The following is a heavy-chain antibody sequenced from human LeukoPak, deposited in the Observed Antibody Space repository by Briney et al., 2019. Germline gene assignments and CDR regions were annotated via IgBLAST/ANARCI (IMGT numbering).Heavy chain of an antibody. CDR3: AKDFDSSGYYAYYFDY. V-gene: IGHV3-9*01. J-gene: IGHJ4*02. CDR2: ISWNSGSI. D-gene: IGHD3-22*01. Sequence: GGSLRLSCAASGFTFSSYWMSWVRQAPGKGLEWVSGISWNSGSIGYADSVKGRFTISRDNAKNSLYLQMNSLRAEDTALYYCAKDFDSSGYYAYYFDYWGQGTLVTVSS. CDR1: GFTFSSYW.